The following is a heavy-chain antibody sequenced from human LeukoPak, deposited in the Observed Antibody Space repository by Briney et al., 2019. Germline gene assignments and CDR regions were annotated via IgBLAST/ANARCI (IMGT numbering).Heavy chain of an antibody. V-gene: IGHV3-64D*09. J-gene: IGHJ4*02. D-gene: IGHD6-19*01. CDR3: AILQSGWYFY. CDR2: ISSTGGST. Sequence: PGGSLGLSCSASGFTFSDYAMHWVRQAPGKGLEYVSAISSTGGSTYYADSVKGRFTISRDNSKNTLYLQMSSLRAEDTAVYYCAILQSGWYFYWGQGTLVTVSS. CDR1: GFTFSDYA.